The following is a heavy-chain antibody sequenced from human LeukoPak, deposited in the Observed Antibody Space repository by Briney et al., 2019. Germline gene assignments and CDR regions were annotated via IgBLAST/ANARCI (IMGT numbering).Heavy chain of an antibody. J-gene: IGHJ4*02. CDR1: GGSFSGYY. Sequence: SETLSLTCAVYGGSFSGYYWSWIRQPPGKGLEWIGEINHSGSTNYNPSLKSRVTISVDTSKNQFSLKLSSVTAADTAVYYCARVANCSSTSCYPAVDYWGQGTLATVSS. V-gene: IGHV4-34*01. CDR2: INHSGST. D-gene: IGHD2-2*01. CDR3: ARVANCSSTSCYPAVDY.